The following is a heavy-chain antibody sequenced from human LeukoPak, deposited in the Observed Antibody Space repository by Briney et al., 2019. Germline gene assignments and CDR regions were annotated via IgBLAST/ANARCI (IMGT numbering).Heavy chain of an antibody. CDR2: ISGSGGST. V-gene: IGHV3-23*01. J-gene: IGHJ4*02. CDR3: AKETAQGITMIAIGSFDY. D-gene: IGHD3-22*01. CDR1: GFTFSSYA. Sequence: GGSLRLSCAASGFTFSSYAMSWVRQAPGKGLEWVSAISGSGGSTYYADSVRGRFTISRDNSKNTLYLQMNSLRAEDTAVYYCAKETAQGITMIAIGSFDYWGQGTLVTVSS.